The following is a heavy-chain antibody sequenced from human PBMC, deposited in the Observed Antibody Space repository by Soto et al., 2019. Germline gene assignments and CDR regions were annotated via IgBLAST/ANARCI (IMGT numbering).Heavy chain of an antibody. Sequence: LSLTCTVSGDSISSSSYYWGWIRQPPGKGLEWIGTIYYSGSTYYNPSLKSRVTISVDTSKNQFSLKLSSVTAADTAVYYCARMRYCSSTSCYTFDYWGQGTLVTVSS. CDR1: GDSISSSSYY. CDR3: ARMRYCSSTSCYTFDY. D-gene: IGHD2-2*02. V-gene: IGHV4-39*01. J-gene: IGHJ4*02. CDR2: IYYSGST.